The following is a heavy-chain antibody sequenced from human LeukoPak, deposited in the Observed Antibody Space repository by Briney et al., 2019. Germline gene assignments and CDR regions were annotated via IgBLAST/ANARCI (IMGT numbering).Heavy chain of an antibody. V-gene: IGHV3-48*03. CDR1: GFTFSSYE. CDR2: ISSSGSTI. CDR3: ARDEWGDAFDI. D-gene: IGHD1-26*01. Sequence: GGSLRLSCAASGFTFSSYEMNWVRQAPGKGLEWVSYISSSGSTIYYADSVKGRFTISRDNAKNSLFLQMNSLRAEDTAVYYCARDEWGDAFDIWGQGTMVTVFS. J-gene: IGHJ3*02.